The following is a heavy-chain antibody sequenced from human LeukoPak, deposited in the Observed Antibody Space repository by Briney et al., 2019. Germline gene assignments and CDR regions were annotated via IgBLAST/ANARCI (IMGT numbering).Heavy chain of an antibody. J-gene: IGHJ4*02. D-gene: IGHD3-9*01. CDR1: GGSFSGYY. V-gene: IGHV4-34*01. CDR3: ARGEELRYFDWLPLAY. Sequence: PSETLSLTCAVYGGSFSGYYWSWIRQPPGNGLEWIGEINHSVSTDNNPTLKSRVTISVDTSKNQFSLKLSSVTAADTAVYYCARGEELRYFDWLPLAYWGQGTLFTVSS. CDR2: INHSVST.